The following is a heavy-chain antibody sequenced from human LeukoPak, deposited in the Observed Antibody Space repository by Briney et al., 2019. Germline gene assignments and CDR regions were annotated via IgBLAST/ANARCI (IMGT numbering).Heavy chain of an antibody. CDR1: GFTFSSYA. Sequence: GGSLRLSCAVSGFTFSSYAMSWVRQAPGKGLEWVSAISGSGGSTYYADSVKGRFTISRDNSKNTLYLQMNSLRAEDTAVYYCARKSTAARLDDYWGQGTLVTVSS. CDR2: ISGSGGST. D-gene: IGHD6-13*01. CDR3: ARKSTAARLDDY. J-gene: IGHJ4*02. V-gene: IGHV3-23*01.